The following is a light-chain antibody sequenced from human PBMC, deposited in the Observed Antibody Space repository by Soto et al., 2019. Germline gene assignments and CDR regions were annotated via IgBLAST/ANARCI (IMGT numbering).Light chain of an antibody. CDR3: QQYGSSPRT. Sequence: EIVLTQSPGTLSLSPGERATLSCRASQSVSSDHLAWYQQKPGQAPRLLIYGASSRATGIPDRFSGSGSGTDFTLTISRLEPGDFAVYYCQQYGSSPRTFGQGTKVDIK. J-gene: IGKJ1*01. V-gene: IGKV3-20*01. CDR2: GAS. CDR1: QSVSSDH.